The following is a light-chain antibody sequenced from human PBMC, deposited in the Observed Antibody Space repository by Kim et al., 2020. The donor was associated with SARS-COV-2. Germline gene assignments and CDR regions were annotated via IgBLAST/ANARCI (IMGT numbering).Light chain of an antibody. CDR2: GKN. Sequence: SSELTQDPAVSVALGETVRITCQGDSLRSYYATWYQQKPGQAPILVIYGKNNRHSRIQDRFSGSSSGNKASLTITGTQAGDEDYYYSNSRDGTENVVFGG. V-gene: IGLV3-19*01. CDR3: NSRDGTENVV. CDR1: SLRSYY. J-gene: IGLJ2*01.